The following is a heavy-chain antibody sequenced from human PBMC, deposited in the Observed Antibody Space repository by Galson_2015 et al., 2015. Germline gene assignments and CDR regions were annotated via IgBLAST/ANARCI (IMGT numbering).Heavy chain of an antibody. J-gene: IGHJ4*02. V-gene: IGHV3-48*02. CDR2: ISSSSSTI. CDR3: ASGEDYGDQGPTLFDY. Sequence: SLRLSCAASGFTFSSYRMNWVRQAPGKGLEWVSYISSSSSTIYYADSVKGRFTISRDNAKNSLYLQMNSLRDEDTAVYYCASGEDYGDQGPTLFDYWGQGTLVTVSS. CDR1: GFTFSSYR. D-gene: IGHD4-17*01.